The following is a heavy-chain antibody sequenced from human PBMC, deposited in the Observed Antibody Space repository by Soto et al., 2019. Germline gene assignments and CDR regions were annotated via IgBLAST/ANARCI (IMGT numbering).Heavy chain of an antibody. CDR3: ARELEGGVFDI. Sequence: QVLLQESGPQLVNPSQPLSLTCTVSGGPVRDAYSYWTWIRQPPGKGLEWMGYLSYTGSTYYNPSLRMRASISVDESSNHLSLRLSSVTAADKAVYYCARELEGGVFDIWGRGTLVTVSS. J-gene: IGHJ3*02. V-gene: IGHV4-30-4*01. D-gene: IGHD2-8*02. CDR1: GGPVRDAYSY. CDR2: LSYTGST.